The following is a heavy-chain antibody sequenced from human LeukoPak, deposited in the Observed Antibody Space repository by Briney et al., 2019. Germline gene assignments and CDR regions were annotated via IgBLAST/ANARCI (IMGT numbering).Heavy chain of an antibody. Sequence: SETLSLTCAVYGGSFSGYYWSWIRQHPGKGLEWIGYIYYSGSTYYNPSLKSRVTISVDTSKNQFSLKLSSVTAADTAVYYCARDGGEATSWFDPWGQGTLVTVSS. D-gene: IGHD3-10*01. CDR3: ARDGGEATSWFDP. V-gene: IGHV4-31*11. CDR1: GGSFSGYY. J-gene: IGHJ5*02. CDR2: IYYSGST.